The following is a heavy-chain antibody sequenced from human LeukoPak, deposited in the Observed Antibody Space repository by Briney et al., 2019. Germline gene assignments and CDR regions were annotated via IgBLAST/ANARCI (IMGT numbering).Heavy chain of an antibody. J-gene: IGHJ5*02. CDR3: ARGLKRGASEGWFDP. D-gene: IGHD3-10*01. V-gene: IGHV1-69*04. CDR2: IIPILNVA. Sequence: SVKVSCKASGGSFNSYVMTWVRQAPGQGLEWMGRIIPILNVANFAQKFQGRVTITADKSTNTAHMELSSLRSEDTAVYYCARGLKRGASEGWFDPWGQGTLVTVSS. CDR1: GGSFNSYV.